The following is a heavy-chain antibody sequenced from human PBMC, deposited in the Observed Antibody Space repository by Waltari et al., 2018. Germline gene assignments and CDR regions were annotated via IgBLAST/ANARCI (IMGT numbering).Heavy chain of an antibody. V-gene: IGHV1-46*03. CDR1: GSTFTSYY. Sequence: QVQLLQSGAEVKKPGASVKVSCKASGSTFTSYYMHLVRQAPGQGLEWMGIINPSGGSTSYAQKFQGRVTMTRDTSTSTVYMELSSLRSEDTAVYYCARDNNYYDSSGPDGNWFDPWGQGTLVTVSS. CDR2: INPSGGST. CDR3: ARDNNYYDSSGPDGNWFDP. J-gene: IGHJ5*02. D-gene: IGHD3-22*01.